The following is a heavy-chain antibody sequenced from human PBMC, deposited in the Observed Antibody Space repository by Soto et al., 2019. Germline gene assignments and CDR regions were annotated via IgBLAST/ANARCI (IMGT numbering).Heavy chain of an antibody. J-gene: IGHJ4*02. Sequence: QVQLVQSGAEVKKPGSSVKVSCKASGGTFSSYAISWVRQAPGQGLEWMGGIIPIFGTANYAQKFQGRATITADESTSTAYMELSSLRSEDTAVYYCVLYFDWLLDFDYWGQGTLVTVSS. V-gene: IGHV1-69*01. D-gene: IGHD3-9*01. CDR2: IIPIFGTA. CDR1: GGTFSSYA. CDR3: VLYFDWLLDFDY.